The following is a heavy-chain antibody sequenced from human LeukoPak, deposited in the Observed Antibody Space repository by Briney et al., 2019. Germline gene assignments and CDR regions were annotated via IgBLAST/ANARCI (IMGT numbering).Heavy chain of an antibody. V-gene: IGHV1-2*02. D-gene: IGHD2-15*01. J-gene: IGHJ6*03. Sequence: ASVKVSCKASGYTFTGYYMHWVRQAPGQGLEWMGWINPKSGGTNYAQKFQGRVTMTRDTSISTAYMELSRLRSDDTAVYYCARILGYCSGGSCYPGYMDVWGKGTTVTISS. CDR2: INPKSGGT. CDR1: GYTFTGYY. CDR3: ARILGYCSGGSCYPGYMDV.